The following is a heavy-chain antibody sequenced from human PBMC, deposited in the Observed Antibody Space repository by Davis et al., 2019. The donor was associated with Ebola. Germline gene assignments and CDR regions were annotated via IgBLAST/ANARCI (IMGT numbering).Heavy chain of an antibody. Sequence: SETLSLTCAVYGGSFSGYYWSWIRQPPGKGLEWIGEINHSGSTNYNPSLKSRVTISVDTSKTQFSLKLSSATAADTAVYYCARPWYSGTYYDAYDIWGQGTMVAVSS. D-gene: IGHD1-26*01. V-gene: IGHV4-34*01. CDR2: INHSGST. J-gene: IGHJ3*02. CDR3: ARPWYSGTYYDAYDI. CDR1: GGSFSGYY.